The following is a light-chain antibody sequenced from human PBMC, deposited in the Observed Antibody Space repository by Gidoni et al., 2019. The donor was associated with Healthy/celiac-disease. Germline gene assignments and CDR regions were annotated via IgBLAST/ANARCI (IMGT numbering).Light chain of an antibody. CDR2: DVS. CDR1: SSDVGGYNY. J-gene: IGLJ3*02. V-gene: IGLV2-14*01. CDR3: SSYTSSSTKV. Sequence: QSALTQPASVSXXXGQSSTISCTGTSSDVGGYNYVSRYQQHPGKAPKLMLYDVSNRPSGVSNRFSGSKSGNTASXXISGLQAEDEADYYCSSYTSSSTKVFGGGXKLTVL.